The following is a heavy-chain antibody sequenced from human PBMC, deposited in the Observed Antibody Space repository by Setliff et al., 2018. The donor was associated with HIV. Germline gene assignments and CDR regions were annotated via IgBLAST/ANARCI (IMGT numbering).Heavy chain of an antibody. CDR1: GASISSHS. Sequence: SETLSLTCNVSGASISSHSWTWIPQPPGKGLEWIGSIDYSGRTDKKTSLKSRLRMSIDTSKNQFYVNLFSVTAADTAIYYCARVFYDSGCFITTAGPLWVYLWGRCTLVTVS. CDR2: IDYSGRT. V-gene: IGHV4-59*11. CDR3: ARVFYDSGCFITTAGPLWVYL. D-gene: IGHD3-22*01. J-gene: IGHJ2*01.